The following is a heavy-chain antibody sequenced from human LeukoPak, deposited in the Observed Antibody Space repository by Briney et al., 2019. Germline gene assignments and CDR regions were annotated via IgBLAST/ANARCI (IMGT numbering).Heavy chain of an antibody. CDR2: IIPIFGTA. CDR3: ARERGGWFDP. J-gene: IGHJ5*02. D-gene: IGHD3-3*01. CDR1: GGTFSSYA. V-gene: IGHV1-69*05. Sequence: SVKVSYKASGGTFSSYAISWVRQAPGQGLEWMGGIIPIFGTANYAQKFQGRVTITTDESTSTAYMELSSLRSEDTAVYYCARERGGWFDPWGQGTLVTVSS.